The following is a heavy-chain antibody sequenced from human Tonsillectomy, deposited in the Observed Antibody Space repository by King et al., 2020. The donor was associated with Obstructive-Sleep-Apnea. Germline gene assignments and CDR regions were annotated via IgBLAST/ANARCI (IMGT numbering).Heavy chain of an antibody. CDR3: ASLRIVGATPFDY. CDR1: GYSFTNYW. J-gene: IGHJ4*02. V-gene: IGHV5-51*01. D-gene: IGHD1-26*01. CDR2: IYPGDSDT. Sequence: QLVQSGAEVKKPGESLKISCKGSGYSFTNYWIGWVRQMPGKGLEWMGIIYPGDSDTRYSPSFQGQVTISADESISTAYLQWSRLKASDTAMYYCASLRIVGATPFDYWGQGTLVTVSS.